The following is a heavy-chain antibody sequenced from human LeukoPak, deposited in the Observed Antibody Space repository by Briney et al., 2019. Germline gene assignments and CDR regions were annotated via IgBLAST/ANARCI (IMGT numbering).Heavy chain of an antibody. J-gene: IGHJ3*02. CDR3: ANGGGSIDAFDI. CDR2: INTNTGNP. Sequence: ATVKISCKASGYTFTDYYIHWVQQAPGQGLEWMGWINTNTGNPTYAQGFTGRLVFSLDTSVSTAYLQISSLKAEDTAVYYCANGGGSIDAFDIWGQGTMVTVSS. D-gene: IGHD4-23*01. V-gene: IGHV7-4-1*02. CDR1: GYTFTDYY.